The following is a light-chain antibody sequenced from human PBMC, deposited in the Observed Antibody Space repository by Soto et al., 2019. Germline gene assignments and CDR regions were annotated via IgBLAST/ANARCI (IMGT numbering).Light chain of an antibody. V-gene: IGKV1-39*01. CDR2: AAS. CDR3: QQSYRTPRGS. CDR1: QSISSY. J-gene: IGKJ3*01. Sequence: DIQMTQSPSSLSASVGDRVTITCRASQSISSYLNWYQQKPGKAPTLLIYAASSLQSGVTSRFSGSGYGTDFTLHISSLQPEDFATYYCQQSYRTPRGSFGPGTKVDIK.